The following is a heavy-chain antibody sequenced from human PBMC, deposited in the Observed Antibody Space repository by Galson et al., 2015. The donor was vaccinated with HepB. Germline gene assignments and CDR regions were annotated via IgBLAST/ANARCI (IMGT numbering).Heavy chain of an antibody. J-gene: IGHJ5*02. V-gene: IGHV7-4-1*02. CDR2: INTNTGKP. Sequence: SVKVSCKASGYTFNNFAVNWVRQAPGQGLEWMGWINTNTGKPTYAQGFTGRFVFSLDTSDTTAYLQISSLKAEDIAVYYCARTPYYGSGSYYNGWFDPWGQGTLVTVSS. CDR3: ARTPYYGSGSYYNGWFDP. D-gene: IGHD3-10*01. CDR1: GYTFNNFA.